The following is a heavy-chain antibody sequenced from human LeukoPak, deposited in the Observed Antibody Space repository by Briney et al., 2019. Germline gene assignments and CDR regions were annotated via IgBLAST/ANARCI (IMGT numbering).Heavy chain of an antibody. J-gene: IGHJ4*02. CDR1: EFTFSSYN. Sequence: SGGSLRLSCAASEFTFSSYNMNWVRQAPGKGLVWVSCINSDGSSTSYADSVKGRFTISRDNAKNTLYLQMNSLRVEDTAVYYCARALGSGWVYFLGGQGTLVTVSS. D-gene: IGHD3-10*01. CDR2: INSDGSST. V-gene: IGHV3-74*01. CDR3: ARALGSGWVYFL.